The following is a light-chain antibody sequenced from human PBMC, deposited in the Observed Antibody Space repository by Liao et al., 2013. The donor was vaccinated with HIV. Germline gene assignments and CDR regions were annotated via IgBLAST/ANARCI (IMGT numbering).Light chain of an antibody. J-gene: IGLJ3*02. Sequence: SYELTQPPSVSVSPGQTARITCSGNALPKRYAYWYQQKPGQAPVLVIYKDNERPSGIPERFSGSSSGTTVTLTISGVQAEDEADYYCQSADSSGTSWVFGGGTKLTV. V-gene: IGLV3-25*03. CDR2: KDN. CDR3: QSADSSGTSWV. CDR1: ALPKRY.